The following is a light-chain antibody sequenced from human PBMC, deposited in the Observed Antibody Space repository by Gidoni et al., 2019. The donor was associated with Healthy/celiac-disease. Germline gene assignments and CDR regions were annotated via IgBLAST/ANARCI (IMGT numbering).Light chain of an antibody. Sequence: DIVLTQSPGTLSLSPGERATLACRASQSVSSSYLAWYQQTPGQAPRLLIYGASSVATGIPDRFRGSGSGTDFTLTISRLVPVDFAVYYLQQYKTFXQXTKLXIK. CDR3: QQYKT. CDR1: QSVSSSY. CDR2: GAS. V-gene: IGKV3-20*01. J-gene: IGKJ2*01.